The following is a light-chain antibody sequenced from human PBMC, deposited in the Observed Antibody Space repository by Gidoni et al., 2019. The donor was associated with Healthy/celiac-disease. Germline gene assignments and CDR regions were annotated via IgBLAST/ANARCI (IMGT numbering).Light chain of an antibody. CDR2: INN. J-gene: IGLJ3*02. V-gene: IGLV1-44*01. Sequence: QSVLTQPPSASGTPGQRVTISCSGRSSNIGSNTVTWYQQLPGTAPKLLIYINNQRPSGVPDRFSGSKSGTSASLAISGLQSEDEADYYCAAWDDSLNGGVFGGGTKLTVL. CDR1: SSNIGSNT. CDR3: AAWDDSLNGGV.